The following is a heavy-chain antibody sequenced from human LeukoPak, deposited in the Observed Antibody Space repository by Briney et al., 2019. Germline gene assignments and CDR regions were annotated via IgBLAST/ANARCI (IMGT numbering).Heavy chain of an antibody. Sequence: PGGSLRLSCAASGFTFSSYAMHWVRRAPGKGLEWVAVISYDGSNKYYADSVKGRFTISRDNSKNTLYLQMNSLRAEDTAVYYCAREGYYYDSSGYHGYFDYWGQGTLVTVSS. J-gene: IGHJ4*02. V-gene: IGHV3-30-3*01. CDR1: GFTFSSYA. CDR2: ISYDGSNK. CDR3: AREGYYYDSSGYHGYFDY. D-gene: IGHD3-22*01.